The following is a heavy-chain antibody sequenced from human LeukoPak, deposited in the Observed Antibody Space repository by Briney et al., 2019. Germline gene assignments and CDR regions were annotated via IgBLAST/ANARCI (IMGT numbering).Heavy chain of an antibody. J-gene: IGHJ3*02. CDR1: GFTLSRYA. V-gene: IGHV3-23*01. CDR2: ISGSGGSP. D-gene: IGHD1-26*01. CDR3: AKDFGRVGAPDAFDI. Sequence: GESLRFSCGASGFTLSRYAMRWVRQPPRRELEWVASISGSGGSPYYADSVKGRFTISRDNSKTTLYLQMNSLRAADTAVYYCAKDFGRVGAPDAFDIWGQGTMVTVSS.